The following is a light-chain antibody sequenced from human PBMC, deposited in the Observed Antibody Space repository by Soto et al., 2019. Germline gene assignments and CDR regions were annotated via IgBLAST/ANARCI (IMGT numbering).Light chain of an antibody. V-gene: IGLV2-14*01. CDR3: SSYTGSNTHVV. CDR2: EVS. CDR1: SSDVGGYNY. Sequence: QSALTQPASVSGSPGQSITISCTGTSSDVGGYNYVSWYQQHPGKAPKLMIYEVSNRPSGVSNRFSGSKSGNTASLTISGLQAEDEAAYYCSSYTGSNTHVVFGGGTKLTVL. J-gene: IGLJ3*02.